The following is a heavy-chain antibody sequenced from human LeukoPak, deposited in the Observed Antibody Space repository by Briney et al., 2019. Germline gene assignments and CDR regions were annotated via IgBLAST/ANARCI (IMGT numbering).Heavy chain of an antibody. J-gene: IGHJ4*02. CDR2: IYYSGST. V-gene: IGHV4-59*01. CDR1: GGSISSYY. CDR3: ARKSFHSSSYDY. Sequence: SETLSLTCTASGGSISSYYWSWIRQPPGKGLEWIGYIYYSGSTNYNPSLKSRVTISVDTSKNQFSLKLSSVTAADTAVYYCARKSFHSSSYDYWGQGTLVTVSS. D-gene: IGHD6-13*01.